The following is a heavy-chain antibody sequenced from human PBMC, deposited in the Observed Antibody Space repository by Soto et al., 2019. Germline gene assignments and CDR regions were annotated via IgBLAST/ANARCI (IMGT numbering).Heavy chain of an antibody. CDR1: GFIFSRYK. D-gene: IGHD2-21*02. CDR3: MRSYGDSYYFYYGMDV. V-gene: IGHV5-51*01. Sequence: GESLKISCEGSGFIFSRYKIGWVRQMPGKGLEWMGIINPGNSDTTYSPSFQGQVTISADNSINTAYLQWSSLRASDTAMYYCMRSYGDSYYFYYGMDVWGQGTAVTVSS. CDR2: INPGNSDT. J-gene: IGHJ6*02.